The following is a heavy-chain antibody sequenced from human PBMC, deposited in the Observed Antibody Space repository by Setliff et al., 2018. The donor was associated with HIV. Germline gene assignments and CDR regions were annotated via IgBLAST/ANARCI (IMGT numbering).Heavy chain of an antibody. CDR1: GYSISSGYY. CDR2: IYYSSGST. CDR3: ARVAFDSSSWHFDY. V-gene: IGHV4-38-2*01. Sequence: SETLSLTCAVSGYSISSGYYWGWIRQPPGKGLEWIGNIYYSSGSTYYNPSLRSRVIISVDTSKNMFSLSLSSVTAADTAIYYCARVAFDSSSWHFDYWGQGSLVTVSS. J-gene: IGHJ4*02. D-gene: IGHD6-13*01.